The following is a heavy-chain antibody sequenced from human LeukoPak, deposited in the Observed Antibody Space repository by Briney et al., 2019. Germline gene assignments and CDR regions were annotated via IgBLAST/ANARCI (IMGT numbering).Heavy chain of an antibody. V-gene: IGHV3-21*01. CDR2: ISSSSSYI. Sequence: GGSLRLSCAASGFTFSSYSMNWVRQAPGKGLEWVSSISSSSSYIYYADSVKGRFTISRDNAKNSLYLQMNSLRAEDTAVYYCASEWELLPYGMDVWGQGTTVTASS. CDR3: ASEWELLPYGMDV. J-gene: IGHJ6*02. D-gene: IGHD1-26*01. CDR1: GFTFSSYS.